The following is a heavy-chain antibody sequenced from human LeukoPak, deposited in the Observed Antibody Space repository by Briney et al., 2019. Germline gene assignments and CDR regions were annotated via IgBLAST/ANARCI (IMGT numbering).Heavy chain of an antibody. CDR1: GGSFSGYY. D-gene: IGHD3-22*01. V-gene: IGHV4-34*01. CDR3: ARLLPGFGYDSSGFNFDY. Sequence: PSETLSLTCAVYGGSFSGYYWSWIRQPPGKGLEWIGEINHSGSTNYNPSLKSRVTISVDTSKNQFSLKLSSVTAADTAVYYCARLLPGFGYDSSGFNFDYWGQGTLVTVSS. CDR2: INHSGST. J-gene: IGHJ4*02.